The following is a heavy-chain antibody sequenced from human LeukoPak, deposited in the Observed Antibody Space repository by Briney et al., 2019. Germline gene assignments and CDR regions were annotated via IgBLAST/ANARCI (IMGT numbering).Heavy chain of an antibody. D-gene: IGHD6-19*01. CDR1: GASVSSASY. Sequence: SETLSLTCTVSGASVSSASYWTWIRQPPGKGVEWIAHIYNGVNTNYNPSLKSRVTISVDTSKNQFSLKLSSVTAADTAVYYCARDGYSSGWYTIDYWGQGTLVTVSS. J-gene: IGHJ4*02. CDR3: ARDGYSSGWYTIDY. CDR2: IYNGVNT. V-gene: IGHV4-61*01.